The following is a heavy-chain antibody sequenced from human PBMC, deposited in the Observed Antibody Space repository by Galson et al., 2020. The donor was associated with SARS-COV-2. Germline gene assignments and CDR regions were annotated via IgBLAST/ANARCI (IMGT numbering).Heavy chain of an antibody. CDR1: GGSISSYY. D-gene: IGHD3-10*01. CDR3: AIVWGVVRGVNWFDP. Sequence: SETLSLTCTVSGGSISSYYWSWNRQPPGKGLEWIGYIYYSGSTNYNRSLKSRVTISVDTSKKQFSLKLSSVTAADTAVYYCAIVWGVVRGVNWFDPWSQGTLSTVSS. CDR2: IYYSGST. V-gene: IGHV4-59*01. J-gene: IGHJ5*02.